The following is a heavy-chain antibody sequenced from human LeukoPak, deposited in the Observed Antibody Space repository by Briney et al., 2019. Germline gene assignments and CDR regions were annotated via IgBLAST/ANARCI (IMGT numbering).Heavy chain of an antibody. D-gene: IGHD3-16*01. CDR2: IIPIFGTA. CDR3: ARAPIWGGLVTYYYMDV. J-gene: IGHJ6*03. Sequence: SVKVSCKASGGTFSSYAISWVRQAPGQGLEWMGGIIPIFGTANYAQKFQGRVTITADESTSTAYMELSSLRSEDTAVYYCARAPIWGGLVTYYYMDVWGKGTTVTISS. CDR1: GGTFSSYA. V-gene: IGHV1-69*13.